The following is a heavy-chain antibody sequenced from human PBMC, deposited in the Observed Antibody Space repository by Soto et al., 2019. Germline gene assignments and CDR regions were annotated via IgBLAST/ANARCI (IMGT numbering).Heavy chain of an antibody. V-gene: IGHV3-23*01. D-gene: IGHD6-13*01. Sequence: GSLRLSCAASGFTFSSYAMSWVRQAPGQGLEWGSGISGSGGRTYYADSVKGRFTISKDNTKNTLYLQMNSLKAEDTYEYYCVTWYSSSSYAQAYDYWGQGTLVTVSS. CDR2: ISGSGGRT. CDR1: GFTFSSYA. CDR3: VTWYSSSSYAQAYDY. J-gene: IGHJ4*02.